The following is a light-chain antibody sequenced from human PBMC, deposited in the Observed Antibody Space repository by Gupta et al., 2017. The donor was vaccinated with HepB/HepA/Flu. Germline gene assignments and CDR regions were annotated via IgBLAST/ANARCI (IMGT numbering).Light chain of an antibody. CDR3: NYRDSSDNHGV. V-gene: IGLV3-19*01. CDR2: GKH. CDR1: SLSSYD. Sequence: SSELTQDPAVTVGLGPTGRITCKGVSLSSYDASWYQHKPRQATVLVIYGKHNRPSGIPHLFSCSSSGNTASLTITGGQEEEEADDYCNYRDSSDNHGVFGGGTKLTVL. J-gene: IGLJ2*01.